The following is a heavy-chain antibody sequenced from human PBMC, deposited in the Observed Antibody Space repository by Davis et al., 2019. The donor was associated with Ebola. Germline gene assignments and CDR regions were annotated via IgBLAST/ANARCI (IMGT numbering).Heavy chain of an antibody. V-gene: IGHV4-59*08. D-gene: IGHD5-12*01. J-gene: IGHJ4*02. CDR1: GGSISSYY. CDR3: ARSGYEVLIYY. Sequence: SETLSLTCTVSGGSISSYYWSWIRQPPGKGLEWIGYIYYSWSTNYNPSLKSRVTISVDTSKNQFSLKLSSVTAADTAVYYCARSGYEVLIYYWGQGTLVTVSS. CDR2: IYYSWST.